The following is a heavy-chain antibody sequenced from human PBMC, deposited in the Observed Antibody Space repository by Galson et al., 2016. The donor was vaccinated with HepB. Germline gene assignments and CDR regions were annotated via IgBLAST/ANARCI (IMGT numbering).Heavy chain of an antibody. D-gene: IGHD6-13*01. V-gene: IGHV3-23*01. CDR3: RIGAAGIDY. Sequence: SLRLSCAASGFIFSRYAMSWVRQSPGKGLEWVSAISGSGDKTYYAASVKARFTISRDNAKNTLYLQMNSLRAEDTAVYYCRIGAAGIDYWGQGTLVTVSS. CDR1: GFIFSRYA. J-gene: IGHJ4*02. CDR2: ISGSGDKT.